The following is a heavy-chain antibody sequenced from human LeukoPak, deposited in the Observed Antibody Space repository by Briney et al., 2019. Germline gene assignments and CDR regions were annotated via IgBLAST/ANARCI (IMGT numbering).Heavy chain of an antibody. CDR1: GFTFSDYY. CDR2: ISSSGSTI. V-gene: IGHV3-11*01. CDR3: ARDFLRSGGCAFDI. D-gene: IGHD3-16*01. Sequence: GGSLRLSCAASGFTFSDYYMSWIRHAPGKGLELVSYISSSGSTIYYADSVKGRFTISRDNAKNSLYLQMNSLRAEDTAVYYCARDFLRSGGCAFDIWGQGTMVTVSS. J-gene: IGHJ3*02.